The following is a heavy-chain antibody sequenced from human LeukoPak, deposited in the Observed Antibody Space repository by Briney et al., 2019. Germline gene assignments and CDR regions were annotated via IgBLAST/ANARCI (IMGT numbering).Heavy chain of an antibody. CDR3: ARETYGEGAFDI. D-gene: IGHD4-17*01. V-gene: IGHV4-4*02. J-gene: IGHJ3*02. CDR2: IYHSGST. CDR1: GGSISSSNW. Sequence: SETLSLTCAVSGGSISSSNWWSWVRQPPGKGLEWIGEIYHSGSTNYNPSLKSRVTISVDTSKNQFSLKLSSVTAADTALYYCARETYGEGAFDIWGQGTIVTVSS.